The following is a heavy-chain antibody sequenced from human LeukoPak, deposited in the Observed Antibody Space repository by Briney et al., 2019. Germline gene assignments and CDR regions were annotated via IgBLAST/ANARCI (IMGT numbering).Heavy chain of an antibody. D-gene: IGHD3-22*01. V-gene: IGHV3-23*01. CDR1: RFTFTTYA. J-gene: IGHJ4*02. CDR2: ISGSGGST. Sequence: GGSLRLSCAASRFTFTTYAMSWVRQAPGKGLEWVSAISGSGGSTYYADSVKGRFTISRDNSKNTLYLQMNSLRAEDTAVYYCAKDLNHYDSSGYWGQGTLVTVSS. CDR3: AKDLNHYDSSGY.